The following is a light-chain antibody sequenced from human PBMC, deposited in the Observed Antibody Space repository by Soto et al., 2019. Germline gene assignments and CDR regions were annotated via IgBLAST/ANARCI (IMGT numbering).Light chain of an antibody. CDR3: QQYNNWPPIT. J-gene: IGKJ5*01. Sequence: DIAMTQSPSTLSVSPGERVTLSCRARQSVSSSLAWYQQKPGQAPRLLIYGASTRATGIPARFSGSGSGTEFTLTISSLQSEDFAVYYCQQYNNWPPITFGQGTRLEIK. V-gene: IGKV3-15*01. CDR2: GAS. CDR1: QSVSSS.